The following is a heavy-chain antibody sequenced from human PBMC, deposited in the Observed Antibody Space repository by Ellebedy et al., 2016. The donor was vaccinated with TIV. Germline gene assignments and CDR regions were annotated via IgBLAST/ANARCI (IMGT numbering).Heavy chain of an antibody. J-gene: IGHJ4*02. Sequence: GESLKISXAASGFTFDDYAMHWVRQAPGKGLEWVANIKQDGSEKYYVDSVKGRFTISRDNAKNSLYLQMNSLRAEDTAVYYCARGRLLFDYWGQGTLVTVSS. CDR3: ARGRLLFDY. V-gene: IGHV3-7*01. CDR1: GFTFDDYA. CDR2: IKQDGSEK.